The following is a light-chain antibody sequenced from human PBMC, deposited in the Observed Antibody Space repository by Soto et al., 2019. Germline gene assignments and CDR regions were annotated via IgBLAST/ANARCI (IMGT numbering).Light chain of an antibody. CDR3: QQYGSLPWT. CDR1: RSVGREY. CDR2: GAS. V-gene: IGKV3-20*01. Sequence: IVVTQSPGTLSLSPGERATLSCRASRSVGREYLAWYQQKPGHAPRSLIFGASGRATGIPARFSGSGSGTEFTLTISRLQPEDFAVYYCQQYGSLPWTFGQGTKVDIK. J-gene: IGKJ1*01.